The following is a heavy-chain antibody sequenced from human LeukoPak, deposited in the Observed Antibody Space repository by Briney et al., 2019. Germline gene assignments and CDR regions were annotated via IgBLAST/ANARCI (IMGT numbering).Heavy chain of an antibody. Sequence: PGGSLRLSCEASGFSFSNYAMSWVRQAPGKGLEWVAFIRYDGNNDYYADSVKGRFTVSRDNSKNTLYLEMDSLRAEDTAVYYCAKNYYSDTSSYFRYAFDIWGQGTVVTVSS. V-gene: IGHV3-30*02. CDR1: GFSFSNYA. CDR2: IRYDGNND. J-gene: IGHJ3*02. CDR3: AKNYYSDTSSYFRYAFDI. D-gene: IGHD3-22*01.